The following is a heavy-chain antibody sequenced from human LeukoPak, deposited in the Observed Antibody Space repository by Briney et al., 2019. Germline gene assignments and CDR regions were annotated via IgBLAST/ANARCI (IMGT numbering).Heavy chain of an antibody. V-gene: IGHV4-30-4*02. D-gene: IGHD3-22*01. J-gene: IGHJ3*02. CDR1: GGSISSGDYY. Sequence: SETLSLTCTVSGGSISSGDYYWSWIRQPPGKGLEWIGYIYYSGSTYYNPSLKSRVTISVDTSKNQFSLKLSSVTAADTAVYYCARGYYYDSSGYYLPHAFDIWGQGTMVTVSS. CDR3: ARGYYYDSSGYYLPHAFDI. CDR2: IYYSGST.